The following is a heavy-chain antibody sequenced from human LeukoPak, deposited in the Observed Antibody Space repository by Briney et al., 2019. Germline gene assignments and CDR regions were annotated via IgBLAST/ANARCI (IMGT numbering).Heavy chain of an antibody. CDR1: GFTFSSYS. CDR3: ARDWGFGEPYFDY. D-gene: IGHD3-10*01. V-gene: IGHV3-21*01. Sequence: RGSLRLSCAASGFTFSSYSMNWVRQAPGKGLEWVSSISSSSSYIYYADSVKGRFTISRDNAKNSLYLQMNSLRAEDTAVYYCARDWGFGEPYFDYWGQGTLVTVSS. CDR2: ISSSSSYI. J-gene: IGHJ4*02.